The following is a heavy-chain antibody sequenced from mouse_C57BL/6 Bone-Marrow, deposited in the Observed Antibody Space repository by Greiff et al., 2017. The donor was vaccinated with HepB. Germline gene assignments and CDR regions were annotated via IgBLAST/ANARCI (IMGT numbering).Heavy chain of an antibody. J-gene: IGHJ2*01. CDR3: ARWDGNYFDY. CDR2: IRNKANGYTT. CDR1: GFTFTDYY. D-gene: IGHD2-1*01. Sequence: DVKLVESGGGLVQPGGSLSLSCAASGFTFTDYYMSWVRQPPGKALEWLGFIRNKANGYTTEYSASVKGRFTISRDNSQSILYLQMNALRAEDSATYYCARWDGNYFDYWGQGTTLTVSS. V-gene: IGHV7-3*01.